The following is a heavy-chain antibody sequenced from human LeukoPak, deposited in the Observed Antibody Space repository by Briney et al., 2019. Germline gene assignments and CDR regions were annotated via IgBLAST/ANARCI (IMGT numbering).Heavy chain of an antibody. CDR1: GFTFSTYW. D-gene: IGHD3-9*01. Sequence: GGSLRLSCAASGFTFSTYWMRWVRQAPGKGLEWVAGIKQDGSEKNYVDSVKGRFTISRDNAKNSLYLQMNSLRVEDTAIYFCARVGIFWSLDYWGQGTLVTVSS. CDR2: IKQDGSEK. CDR3: ARVGIFWSLDY. V-gene: IGHV3-7*03. J-gene: IGHJ4*02.